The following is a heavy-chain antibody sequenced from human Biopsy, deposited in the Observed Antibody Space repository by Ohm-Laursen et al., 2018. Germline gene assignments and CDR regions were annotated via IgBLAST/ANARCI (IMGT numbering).Heavy chain of an antibody. V-gene: IGHV1-2*02. Sequence: EASVKVSCKASGYTFAGYYLHCVRQAPGHGLEWMGWINPNSGNANYAQSFQGRLTVTRDTSISTAYMELTSLTFDDAAIYYCARVPAYPSIDGYYGLDLWGQGTTVIVSS. CDR1: GYTFAGYY. J-gene: IGHJ6*02. CDR3: ARVPAYPSIDGYYGLDL. D-gene: IGHD3-9*01. CDR2: INPNSGNA.